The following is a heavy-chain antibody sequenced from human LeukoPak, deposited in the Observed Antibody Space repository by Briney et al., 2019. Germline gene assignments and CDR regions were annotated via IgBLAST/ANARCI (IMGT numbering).Heavy chain of an antibody. CDR1: GFTFSDYW. Sequence: GGSLRLSCAASGFTFSDYWMHWVRQAPGKGLVWVSRINGGGSSTYSADSVKGRFTISRDNAKNTLYLQMNNLRAEDTALYYCARGTSRYMDVWGKGTTITVSS. CDR3: ARGTSRYMDV. D-gene: IGHD1/OR15-1a*01. CDR2: INGGGSST. V-gene: IGHV3-74*01. J-gene: IGHJ6*03.